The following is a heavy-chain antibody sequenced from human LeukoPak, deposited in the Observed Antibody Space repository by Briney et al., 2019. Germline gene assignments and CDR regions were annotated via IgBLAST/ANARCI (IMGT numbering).Heavy chain of an antibody. V-gene: IGHV3-48*02. CDR2: ISGSSGII. CDR3: ASSGSYRFDY. D-gene: IGHD1-26*01. Sequence: GGSLRLSCAASGFTFNTYTMNWVRQAPGKGLEWVSYISGSSGIIDYADSVKGRFTISRDNAKNSLYLQMNSLRDEDTAVYYCASSGSYRFDYWGQGTLVTVSS. CDR1: GFTFNTYT. J-gene: IGHJ4*02.